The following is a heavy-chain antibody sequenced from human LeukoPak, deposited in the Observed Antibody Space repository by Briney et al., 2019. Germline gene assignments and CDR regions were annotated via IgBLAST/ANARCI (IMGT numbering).Heavy chain of an antibody. CDR1: GYTFTSYY. CDR3: ARGAVRYYMDV. D-gene: IGHD4-17*01. Sequence: EALVKVSCKASGYTFTSYYMHWVRQAPGQGLEWMGIINPSGDSTSYAQKFQGRVTVTRDTSTSTVYMELSSLRSEDTAVYYCARGAVRYYMDVWGKGTTVTVSS. V-gene: IGHV1-46*01. CDR2: INPSGDST. J-gene: IGHJ6*03.